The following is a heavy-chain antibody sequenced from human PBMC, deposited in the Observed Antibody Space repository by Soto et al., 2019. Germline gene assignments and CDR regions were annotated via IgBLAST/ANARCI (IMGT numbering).Heavy chain of an antibody. J-gene: IGHJ6*02. CDR3: ARGRGLERTSYYYYYGMDV. Sequence: QVQLQQWGAGLLKPSETLSLTCAVYGGSFSGYYWSWIRQPPGKGLEWIGEINHSGSTNYNPSLKSRVTISVGTSKNQFSLKLSSVTAADTAVYYCARGRGLERTSYYYYYGMDVWGQGTTVTVSS. CDR1: GGSFSGYY. V-gene: IGHV4-34*01. D-gene: IGHD1-1*01. CDR2: INHSGST.